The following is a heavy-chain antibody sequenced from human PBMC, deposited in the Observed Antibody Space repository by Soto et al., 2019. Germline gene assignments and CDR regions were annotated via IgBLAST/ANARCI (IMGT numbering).Heavy chain of an antibody. D-gene: IGHD1-26*01. Sequence: NPSETLSLTCAVYGGSFSGYYWSWIRQPPGKGLEWIGEINHSGSTNYNPSLKSRVTISVDTSKNQFSLKLSSVTAADTAVYYCARVGATTNFDYWGQGTLVTVSS. CDR1: GGSFSGYY. CDR2: INHSGST. V-gene: IGHV4-34*01. CDR3: ARVGATTNFDY. J-gene: IGHJ4*02.